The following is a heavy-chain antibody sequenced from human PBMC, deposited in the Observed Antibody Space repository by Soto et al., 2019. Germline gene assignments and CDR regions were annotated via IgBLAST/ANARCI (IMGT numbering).Heavy chain of an antibody. CDR1: GFTFSRYG. Sequence: QVQLVESGGGVVQPGRSLRLSCAASGFTFSRYGIHWVLQAPGKGLEWVAVIWYDGSNKYYADSVKGRFSISRDNSKNTVHLQMNSLTAEDTAEYHCARDWNGMDVWGQGTTVTVSS. D-gene: IGHD3-3*01. J-gene: IGHJ6*02. CDR3: ARDWNGMDV. V-gene: IGHV3-33*01. CDR2: IWYDGSNK.